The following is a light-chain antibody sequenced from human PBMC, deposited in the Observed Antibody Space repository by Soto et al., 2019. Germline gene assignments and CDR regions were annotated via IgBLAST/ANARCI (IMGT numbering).Light chain of an antibody. Sequence: EVVMTQSPATLSVSPGARATLSCRDSQSVSSNLAWYQQKPGQAPRLLIYGASSRATGIPARFGGSGSGTEFSLTISSLQSEDFAVYYCQQYNNWPRTFGQGTKVDIK. CDR2: GAS. J-gene: IGKJ1*01. CDR3: QQYNNWPRT. V-gene: IGKV3-15*01. CDR1: QSVSSN.